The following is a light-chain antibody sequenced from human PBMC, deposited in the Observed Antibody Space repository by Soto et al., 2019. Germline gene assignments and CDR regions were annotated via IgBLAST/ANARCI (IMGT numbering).Light chain of an antibody. Sequence: QSVLTQPASLSGCPGQSITISCTGTSSDIGAYDYVSWFQQHPGKAPKLMISEVNNRPSGVSNRFSGSKSGNTAYLTISGLQVEDEAEYFCFSFTTPSTYVFGTGTKVTVL. CDR2: EVN. CDR1: SSDIGAYDY. V-gene: IGLV2-14*01. CDR3: FSFTTPSTYV. J-gene: IGLJ1*01.